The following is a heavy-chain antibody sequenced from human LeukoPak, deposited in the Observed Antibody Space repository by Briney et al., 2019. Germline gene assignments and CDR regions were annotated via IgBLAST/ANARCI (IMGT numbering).Heavy chain of an antibody. CDR1: GGSFSGYY. CDR3: ASSPRY. Sequence: PSETLSLTCAVYGGSFSGYYWSWIRHPPGKGLEWIGEINHSGSTNYNPSLKSRVTISVDTSKNQFSLKLSSVTAEDTAVYYCASSPRYWGQGTLVTVSS. CDR2: INHSGST. V-gene: IGHV4-34*01. J-gene: IGHJ4*02.